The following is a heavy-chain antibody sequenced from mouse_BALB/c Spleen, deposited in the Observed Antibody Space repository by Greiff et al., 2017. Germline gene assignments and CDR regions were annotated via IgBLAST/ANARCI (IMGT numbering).Heavy chain of an antibody. V-gene: IGHV14-3*02. CDR1: GFNIKDTY. J-gene: IGHJ3*01. CDR3: APLLRSFAY. D-gene: IGHD1-1*01. CDR2: IDPANGNT. Sequence: VQLKQSGAELVKPGASVKLSCTASGFNIKDTYMHWVKQRPEQGLEWIGRIDPANGNTKYDPKFQGKATITADTSSNTAYLQLSSLTSEDTAVYYCAPLLRSFAYWGQGTLVTVSA.